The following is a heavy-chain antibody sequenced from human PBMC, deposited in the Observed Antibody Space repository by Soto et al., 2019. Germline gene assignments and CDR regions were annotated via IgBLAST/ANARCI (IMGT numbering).Heavy chain of an antibody. CDR1: GDTFTNFG. V-gene: IGHV1-18*01. CDR3: ATVLRGVVNWFDP. Sequence: HLVQSGPEVKKPGASITVSCKTSGDTFTNFGLSWVRQAPVQGLEWMGWIATYNSNRNYAQKFQGRLTLTTDTSTSTAYMELKSLRYDDTAVYYCATVLRGVVNWFDPWGQGTLGTVSS. CDR2: IATYNSNR. D-gene: IGHD3-10*01. J-gene: IGHJ5*02.